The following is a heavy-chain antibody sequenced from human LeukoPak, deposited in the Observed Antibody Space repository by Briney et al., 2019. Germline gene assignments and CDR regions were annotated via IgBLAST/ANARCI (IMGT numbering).Heavy chain of an antibody. Sequence: SETLSLTCTVSGGSISSSSYYWGWIRQPPGTGLEWIGSIYYSGSTYYNPSLKSRVTISVDTSKNQFSLKLSSVTAADTAVYYCARDRGPAAVPFDYWGQGTLVSVSS. J-gene: IGHJ4*02. CDR3: ARDRGPAAVPFDY. D-gene: IGHD6-13*01. CDR2: IYYSGST. V-gene: IGHV4-39*02. CDR1: GGSISSSSYY.